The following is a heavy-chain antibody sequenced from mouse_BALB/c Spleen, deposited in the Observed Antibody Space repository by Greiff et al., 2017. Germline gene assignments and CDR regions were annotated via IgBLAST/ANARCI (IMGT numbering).Heavy chain of an antibody. CDR3: TRFRYDLYWYFDG. D-gene: IGHD2-14*01. J-gene: IGHJ1*01. CDR1: GYTFTSYY. V-gene: IGHV1S81*02. Sequence: QVQLQQPGAELVKPGASVKLSCKASGYTFTSYYMYWVKQRPGQGLEWIGGINPSNGGTNFNEKFKSKATLTVDKSSSTAYMQLSSLTSEDSAVYYCTRFRYDLYWYFDGWGAGTTVTVSS. CDR2: INPSNGGT.